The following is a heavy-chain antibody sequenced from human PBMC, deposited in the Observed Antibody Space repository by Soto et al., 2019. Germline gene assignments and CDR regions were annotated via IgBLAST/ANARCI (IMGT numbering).Heavy chain of an antibody. CDR3: ARDYDGPHRIAVAGSDAFDI. D-gene: IGHD6-19*01. Sequence: GGSLRLSCAASGFTFSSYSMNWVRQAPGKGLEWVSSISSSSSYIYYADSVKGRFTISRDNAKNSLYLQMNSLRAEDTAVYYCARDYDGPHRIAVAGSDAFDIWGQGTMVTVSS. CDR2: ISSSSSYI. CDR1: GFTFSSYS. V-gene: IGHV3-21*01. J-gene: IGHJ3*02.